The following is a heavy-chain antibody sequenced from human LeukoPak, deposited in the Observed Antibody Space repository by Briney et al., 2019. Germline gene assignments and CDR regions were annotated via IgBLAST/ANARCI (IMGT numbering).Heavy chain of an antibody. CDR3: ARQSYDSSGRIDY. Sequence: SETLSLTCAVYGGSFSGYYWSWIRQPPGKGLEWIGEINHSGSTNYNPSLKSRVTISVDTSKNQFSLKLSSVTAADTAVYYCARQSYDSSGRIDYWGQGTLVTVSS. CDR2: INHSGST. J-gene: IGHJ4*02. CDR1: GGSFSGYY. D-gene: IGHD3-22*01. V-gene: IGHV4-34*01.